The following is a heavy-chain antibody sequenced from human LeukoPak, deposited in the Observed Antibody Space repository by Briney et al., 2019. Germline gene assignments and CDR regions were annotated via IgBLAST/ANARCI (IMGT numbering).Heavy chain of an antibody. CDR3: ARQLGSGWYGHWYFDL. CDR2: IYPGDSDT. Sequence: GESLKISCKGSGYSFTSYWIGWVRQTPGKGLEWMGIIYPGDSDTRYSPSFQGQVTISADKSISTAYLQWSSLKASDTAMYYCARQLGSGWYGHWYFDLWGRGTLVTVSS. V-gene: IGHV5-51*01. J-gene: IGHJ2*01. D-gene: IGHD6-19*01. CDR1: GYSFTSYW.